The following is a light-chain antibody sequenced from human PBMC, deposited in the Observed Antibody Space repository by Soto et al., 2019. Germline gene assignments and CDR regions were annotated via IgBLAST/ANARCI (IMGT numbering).Light chain of an antibody. CDR2: EDN. Sequence: FMLTQPHSVSESPGKTVTISCTRSSGSIASNYVQWYQQRPGGAPTTVIYEDNQRPSGVPDRFSGSIDSSSNSASLTISGLKTEDEADYYCQSYDSSNSVVFGGGTKLTVL. CDR1: SGSIASNY. CDR3: QSYDSSNSVV. V-gene: IGLV6-57*04. J-gene: IGLJ2*01.